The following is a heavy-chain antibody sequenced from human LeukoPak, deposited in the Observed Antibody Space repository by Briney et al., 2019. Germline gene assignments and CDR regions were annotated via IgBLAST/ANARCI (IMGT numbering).Heavy chain of an antibody. V-gene: IGHV3-7*04. D-gene: IGHD6-19*01. CDR2: INQDGSGK. Sequence: GGSLRLSCAASGFTFSSYWMSWVRQAPGKGLEWVANINQDGSGKYYVDSVKGRFTISRDNAKNSLYLQMNSLRVEDTAVYHCARARLAVSGNYFENWGQGTLVTVSS. J-gene: IGHJ4*02. CDR3: ARARLAVSGNYFEN. CDR1: GFTFSSYW.